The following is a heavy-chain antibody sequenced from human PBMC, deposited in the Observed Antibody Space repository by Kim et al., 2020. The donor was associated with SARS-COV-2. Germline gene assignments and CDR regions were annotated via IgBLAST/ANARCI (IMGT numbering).Heavy chain of an antibody. V-gene: IGHV3-48*03. Sequence: GGSLRLSCAASGFTFSSYEMNWVRQAPGKGLEWVSYISSRGMTKYYADSVKGRFTISRDNAKNSVYPQMNSLRAEDTAVYYCARTGSGRGNYFDYWGQGILVTVSS. CDR1: GFTFSSYE. J-gene: IGHJ4*02. D-gene: IGHD2-15*01. CDR2: ISSRGMTK. CDR3: ARTGSGRGNYFDY.